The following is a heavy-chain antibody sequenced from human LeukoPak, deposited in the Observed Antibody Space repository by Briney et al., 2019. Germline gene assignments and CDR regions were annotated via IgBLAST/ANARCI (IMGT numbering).Heavy chain of an antibody. Sequence: SETLSLTCAVSGGSISSSNWWSWVRQPPGKGLEWIGEIYHSGSTNYNPSLKSRVTISVDKSKNQFSLKLSSVTAADTAVYYCARQNPPTYYYDSSGSYDAFDIWGQGTMVTVSS. CDR1: GGSISSSNW. J-gene: IGHJ3*02. CDR2: IYHSGST. CDR3: ARQNPPTYYYDSSGSYDAFDI. D-gene: IGHD3-22*01. V-gene: IGHV4-4*02.